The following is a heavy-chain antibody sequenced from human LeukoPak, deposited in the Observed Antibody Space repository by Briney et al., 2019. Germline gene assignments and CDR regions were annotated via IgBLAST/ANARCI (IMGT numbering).Heavy chain of an antibody. CDR1: GGSISSYY. J-gene: IGHJ6*04. CDR2: IYYSGST. CDR3: ARHYPYGGYLPGVSGMDV. V-gene: IGHV4-59*08. D-gene: IGHD4-23*01. Sequence: PSETLSLTCTVSGGSISSYYWSWIRQPPGKGLEWIGYIYYSGSTNYNPSLKSRVTISVDTSKNQFSLKLSSVTAADTAVYYCARHYPYGGYLPGVSGMDVWGKGTTVTVSS.